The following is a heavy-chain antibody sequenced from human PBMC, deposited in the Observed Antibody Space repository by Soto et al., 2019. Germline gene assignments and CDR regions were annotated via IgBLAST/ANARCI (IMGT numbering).Heavy chain of an antibody. D-gene: IGHD3-10*01. J-gene: IGHJ4*02. Sequence: EVQLLESGGGLVQPGGSLRLSCAASGFTFNNYAMTWVRQAPGKGLEWVSTVLQSGSGTYYADSVRGRFIISRDNSKNTLYLQMNSLRAEDTAVYHCVRDYYHVSGSYYDIPLDYWGQGTLFTVSS. CDR1: GFTFNNYA. V-gene: IGHV3-23*01. CDR3: VRDYYHVSGSYYDIPLDY. CDR2: VLQSGSGT.